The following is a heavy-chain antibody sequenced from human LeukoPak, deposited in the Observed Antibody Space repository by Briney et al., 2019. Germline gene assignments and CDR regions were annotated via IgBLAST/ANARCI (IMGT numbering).Heavy chain of an antibody. CDR2: FDPEDGET. Sequence: ASVKVSCKVSGYTLTELSMHWVRQAPGKGLEWMGGFDPEDGETIYAQKFQGRVTMTEDTSTDTAYMELSSLRSEDTAVYYCARDHSGGFGVAGKVGFDPWGQGTLVTVSS. V-gene: IGHV1-24*01. CDR3: ARDHSGGFGVAGKVGFDP. D-gene: IGHD3-3*01. J-gene: IGHJ5*02. CDR1: GYTLTELS.